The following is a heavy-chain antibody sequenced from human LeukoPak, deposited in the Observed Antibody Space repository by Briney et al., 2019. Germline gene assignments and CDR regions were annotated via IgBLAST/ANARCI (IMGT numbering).Heavy chain of an antibody. CDR2: ISYDGSNE. CDR1: GFTFSSYV. CDR3: AKSSPPPLRY. J-gene: IGHJ4*02. V-gene: IGHV3-30*04. Sequence: GGSLRLSCAASGFTFSSYVMHWVRQAPGKGLEWVAIISYDGSNEYYADSVKGRFTISRDNSKNTLYLQMNSLRAADTAVYYCAKSSPPPLRYWGQGTLVTVSS.